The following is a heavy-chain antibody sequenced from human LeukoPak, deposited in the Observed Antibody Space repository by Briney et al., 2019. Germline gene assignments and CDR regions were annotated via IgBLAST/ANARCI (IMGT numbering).Heavy chain of an antibody. V-gene: IGHV1-18*04. D-gene: IGHD5-12*01. Sequence: APVKVSCKASGYTFTNYDINWVRQAPGQGLEWMGWISASNGNTNYAQRLQGRVTMATDTSTSTAYMELRSLRSDDTAVYYCARSSGYDYTPFDYWGQGTLVTVSS. CDR1: GYTFTNYD. CDR3: ARSSGYDYTPFDY. CDR2: ISASNGNT. J-gene: IGHJ4*02.